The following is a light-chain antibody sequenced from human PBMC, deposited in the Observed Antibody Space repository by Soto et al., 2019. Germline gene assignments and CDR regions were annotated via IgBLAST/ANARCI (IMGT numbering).Light chain of an antibody. CDR2: AAA. J-gene: IGKJ2*01. Sequence: DIQMTQSPSSLSASVGDRVTISCRASQSIGTSLNWYQRKPGKAPKLLIYAAAYLQTGVASRFCGSGSGTDFTLTISSLQPEDFATYYCQQSDYSPTFTFGQGTDLEI. CDR1: QSIGTS. V-gene: IGKV1-39*01. CDR3: QQSDYSPTFT.